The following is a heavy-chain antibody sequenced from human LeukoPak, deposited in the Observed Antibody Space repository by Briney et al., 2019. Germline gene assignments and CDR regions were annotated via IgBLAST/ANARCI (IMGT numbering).Heavy chain of an antibody. J-gene: IGHJ4*02. Sequence: ASVKVSCKASGYIFTNYGINWVRQAPGQGLEWMGWISAYNGNTKYTQKLQDSVTMTTDTSTSTAYMELKTLKSDDTAVYFCARAGYSRFVDDLDYWGQGTLVTVSS. CDR3: ARAGYSRFVDDLDY. V-gene: IGHV1-18*01. D-gene: IGHD1-26*01. CDR2: ISAYNGNT. CDR1: GYIFTNYG.